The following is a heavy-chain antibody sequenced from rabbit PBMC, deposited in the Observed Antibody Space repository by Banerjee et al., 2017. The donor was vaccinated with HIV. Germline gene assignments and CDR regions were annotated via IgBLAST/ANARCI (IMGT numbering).Heavy chain of an antibody. CDR3: ARNYVNAFDP. V-gene: IGHV1S45*01. D-gene: IGHD1-1*01. J-gene: IGHJ2*01. CDR2: IDTNDGDT. Sequence: QEQLEESGGGLVKPGGTLTLTCTVSGFSFSDRDVMCWVRQAPGKGLEWIACIDTNDGDTDYANWPKGRFTISKTSSTTVTLQMTSLTAADTATYFCARNYVNAFDPWGPGTLVTVS. CDR1: GFSFSDRDV.